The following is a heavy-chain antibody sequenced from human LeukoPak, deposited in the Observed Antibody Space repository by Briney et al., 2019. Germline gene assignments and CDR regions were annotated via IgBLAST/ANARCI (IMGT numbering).Heavy chain of an antibody. J-gene: IGHJ6*02. Sequence: PGGSLRLSCAASGFTFSSSAMSWVRQAPGKGLEWVSVIYSGGSTYYADSVKGRFTISRDNSKNTLYLQMNSLRAEDTAVYYCASTGWAGPDCSGGSCFRFYYYYGMDVWGQGTTVTVSS. CDR2: IYSGGST. V-gene: IGHV3-53*01. D-gene: IGHD2-15*01. CDR3: ASTGWAGPDCSGGSCFRFYYYYGMDV. CDR1: GFTFSSSA.